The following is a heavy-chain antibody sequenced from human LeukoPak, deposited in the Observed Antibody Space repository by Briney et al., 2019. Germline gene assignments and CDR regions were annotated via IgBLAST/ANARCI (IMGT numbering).Heavy chain of an antibody. CDR1: GGSISSSNW. CDR2: IYHSGST. Sequence: PSETLSLTCAVSGGSISSSNWWSWVRQPPGKGLEWIGEIYHSGSTNYNPSLKSRVTISVDKSKDQFSLKLSSVTAADTAVYYCARARYGSGSYHFMDVWGKGTTVTISS. CDR3: ARARYGSGSYHFMDV. J-gene: IGHJ6*03. D-gene: IGHD3-10*01. V-gene: IGHV4-4*02.